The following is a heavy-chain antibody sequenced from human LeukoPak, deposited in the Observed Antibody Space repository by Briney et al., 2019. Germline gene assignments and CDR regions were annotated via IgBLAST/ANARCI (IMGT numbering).Heavy chain of an antibody. J-gene: IGHJ4*02. D-gene: IGHD7-27*01. CDR1: GLVFNNIW. CDR2: IKRKSDGGTT. CDR3: TQLGGDY. V-gene: IGHV3-15*01. Sequence: GGSRRLSCAASGLVFNNIWMNWVRQAPGKGLEWVGRIKRKSDGGTTDYAAPVKGRFTISRDDLKNILYLQMTSLTTEDTAVYYCTQLGGDYWGQGTRVTVSS.